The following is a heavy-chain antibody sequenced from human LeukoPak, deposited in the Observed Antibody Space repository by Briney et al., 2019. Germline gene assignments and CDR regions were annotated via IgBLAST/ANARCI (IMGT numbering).Heavy chain of an antibody. J-gene: IGHJ6*04. V-gene: IGHV1-69*01. CDR1: GGTFNKYA. CDR3: ARDIPSYGDFRGEMDV. D-gene: IGHD4-17*01. Sequence: ASVKVSCKASGGTFNKYAISWVRQAPGEGLEWIGGVIPIFGTTNYAQKFQGRVTITADESTSTAYMELSSLTSEDTAVYYCARDIPSYGDFRGEMDVWGKGTTVTVPS. CDR2: VIPIFGTT.